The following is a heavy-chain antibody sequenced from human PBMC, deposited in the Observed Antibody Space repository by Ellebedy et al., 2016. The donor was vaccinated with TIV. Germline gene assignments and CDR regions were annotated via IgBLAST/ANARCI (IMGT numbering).Heavy chain of an antibody. D-gene: IGHD6-19*01. Sequence: AASVKVSCKASGGTFGSPAIVWVRQAPGQGLEWMRGIIPPFGRTNYAQKFQGRVTITADESASTAYMELTSLRSGDTAVYYCARGPVGGWSDNYFDFWGQGTLVTVSS. V-gene: IGHV1-69*13. CDR3: ARGPVGGWSDNYFDF. J-gene: IGHJ4*02. CDR1: GGTFGSPA. CDR2: IIPPFGRT.